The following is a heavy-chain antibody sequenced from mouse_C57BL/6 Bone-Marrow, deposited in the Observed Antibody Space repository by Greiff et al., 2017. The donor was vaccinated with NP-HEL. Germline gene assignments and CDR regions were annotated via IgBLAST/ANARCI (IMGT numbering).Heavy chain of an antibody. CDR3: ARGGLLYWYFDV. D-gene: IGHD1-1*01. V-gene: IGHV5-16*01. CDR1: GFTFSDYY. Sequence: EVKLVESEGGLVQPGSSMKLSCTASGFTFSDYYMAWVRQVPEKGLEWVANINYDGSSTYYLDSLKSRFIISRENAKNILYLQMSSLKSEDTATYYCARGGLLYWYFDVWGTGTTVTVSS. CDR2: INYDGSST. J-gene: IGHJ1*03.